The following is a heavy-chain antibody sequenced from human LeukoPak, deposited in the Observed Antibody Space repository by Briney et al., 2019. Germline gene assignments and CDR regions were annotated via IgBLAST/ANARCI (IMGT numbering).Heavy chain of an antibody. CDR1: GYSISSGYY. Sequence: WETLSLTCAVSGYSISSGYYWGWIRQPPGKGLEWIGSIYHSGSTYYNPSLKSRVTISVDTSKNQFSLKLSSVTAADTAVYYCARGSGSYYFDYWGQRTLVTVSS. D-gene: IGHD1-26*01. CDR2: IYHSGST. V-gene: IGHV4-38-2*01. CDR3: ARGSGSYYFDY. J-gene: IGHJ4*02.